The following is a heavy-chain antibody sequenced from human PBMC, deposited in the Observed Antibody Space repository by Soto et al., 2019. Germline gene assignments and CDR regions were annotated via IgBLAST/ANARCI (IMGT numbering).Heavy chain of an antibody. Sequence: LICTISGHSVPNHNAAWSWIWQFPSRDLEWLGRTFYKSKWHNDYAGSVKGRITINPDTSKNLFSLQLNSVTPEDTAVYYCAKEGGNHYYYYAMDVWCQGTTVTASS. CDR3: AKEGGNHYYYYAMDV. V-gene: IGHV6-1*01. J-gene: IGHJ6*02. CDR1: GHSVPNHNAA. CDR2: TFYKSKWHN. D-gene: IGHD1-26*01.